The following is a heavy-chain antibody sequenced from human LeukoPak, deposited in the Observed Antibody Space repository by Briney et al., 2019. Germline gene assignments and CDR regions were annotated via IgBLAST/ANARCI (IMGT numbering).Heavy chain of an antibody. Sequence: GGSLRLSCAASGFTFSSYNMNWVRQAPGKGLEWVSYIRSSGNTIYYADSVKGRFTISRDNAKNSVYLQMNSLRDEDTAVYYCARYGSYPEAFDYWGQGTLVTVSS. J-gene: IGHJ4*02. CDR2: IRSSGNTI. V-gene: IGHV3-48*02. CDR1: GFTFSSYN. CDR3: ARYGSYPEAFDY. D-gene: IGHD1-26*01.